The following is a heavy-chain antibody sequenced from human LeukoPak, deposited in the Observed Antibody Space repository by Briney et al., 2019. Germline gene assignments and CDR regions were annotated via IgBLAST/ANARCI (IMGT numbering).Heavy chain of an antibody. CDR3: ARPLSYYYDSSGYSN. D-gene: IGHD3-22*01. Sequence: GGSLRLSCAVSGLTFSSSWMDWARQAPGKGLEWVASINPDGNKKYSADSVKGRFTISRDNAENSLYLQMNSLRAEDTAVYYCARPLSYYYDSSGYSNWGQGTLVTVSS. V-gene: IGHV3-7*03. CDR2: INPDGNKK. CDR1: GLTFSSSW. J-gene: IGHJ4*02.